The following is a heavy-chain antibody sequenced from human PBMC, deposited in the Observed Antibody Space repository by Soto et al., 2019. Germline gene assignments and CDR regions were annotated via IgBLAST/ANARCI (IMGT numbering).Heavy chain of an antibody. Sequence: GGSLRLSCAASGFTLSSYAMSWVRQAPGKGLEWVAVIWYDGSNKYYADSVKGRFTISRDNSKNTLYLQMNSLRAEDTAVYYCARGLSGYYGFSFSAFDYWGQGTLVTVSS. CDR1: GFTLSSYA. J-gene: IGHJ4*02. CDR2: IWYDGSNK. V-gene: IGHV3-33*08. CDR3: ARGLSGYYGFSFSAFDY. D-gene: IGHD3-22*01.